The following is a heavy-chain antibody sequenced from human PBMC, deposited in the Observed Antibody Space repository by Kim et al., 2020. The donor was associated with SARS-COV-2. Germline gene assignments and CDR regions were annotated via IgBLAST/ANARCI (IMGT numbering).Heavy chain of an antibody. J-gene: IGHJ6*02. V-gene: IGHV3-48*02. Sequence: GGSLRLSCAASGFTFSSYSMNWVRQAPGKGLEWVSYISSSSTIYYADSVKGRFTISRDNAKNSLYLQMNSLRDEDTAVYYCARGSPELDVWGQGTTVTVSS. CDR3: ARGSPELDV. D-gene: IGHD1-1*01. CDR1: GFTFSSYS. CDR2: ISSSSTI.